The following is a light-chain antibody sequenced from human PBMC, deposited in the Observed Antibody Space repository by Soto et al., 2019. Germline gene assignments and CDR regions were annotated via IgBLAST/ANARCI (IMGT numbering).Light chain of an antibody. Sequence: DIQMTQSPPSLSAPVGDRVTITCQASQDIRNRLNWYRQKPGKAPEVLIYDASNLATGVPSRFTGSGSDIDFTLSISSLQPEDIATYYCHPYDNPLRLTIGPGTKVNIQ. J-gene: IGKJ3*01. V-gene: IGKV1-33*01. CDR3: HPYDNPLRLT. CDR2: DAS. CDR1: QDIRNR.